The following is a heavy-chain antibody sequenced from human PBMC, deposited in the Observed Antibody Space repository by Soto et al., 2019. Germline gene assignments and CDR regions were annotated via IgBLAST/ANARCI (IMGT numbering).Heavy chain of an antibody. CDR1: GFTFSHYW. V-gene: IGHV3-74*01. Sequence: EVQLVESGGGLVQPGGSLRLSCAASGFTFSHYWMYWVRQAPGKGLVWVSRINSDGSVSSYADSVKGRLTISRDNVKNTLYLQMDSLRAEDTAVYYCARGDCVGVTCYSLAGSFYYYMDVWGKGTTVTVFS. J-gene: IGHJ6*03. CDR3: ARGDCVGVTCYSLAGSFYYYMDV. D-gene: IGHD2-15*01. CDR2: INSDGSVS.